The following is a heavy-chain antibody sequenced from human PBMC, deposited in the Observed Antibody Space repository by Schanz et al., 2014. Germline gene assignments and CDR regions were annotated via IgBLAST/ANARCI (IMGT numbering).Heavy chain of an antibody. CDR2: INPYDDTI. D-gene: IGHD6-13*01. CDR1: GYTFTSYY. Sequence: QLMQSGSEVRKPGASVKVSCKASGYTFTSYYMHCVRQAPGQGLEWMGLINPYDDTIDYAKKFQGRVAMTRDTSTSTVYMELSSLRSEDTAVYYCARDGEAAAGCDYWGQGTLVTVSS. CDR3: ARDGEAAAGCDY. V-gene: IGHV1-46*03. J-gene: IGHJ4*02.